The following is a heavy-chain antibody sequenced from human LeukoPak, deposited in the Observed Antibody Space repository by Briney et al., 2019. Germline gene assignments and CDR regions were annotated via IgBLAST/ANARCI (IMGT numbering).Heavy chain of an antibody. Sequence: PSETLSLTCTVSGASISSYYWSWIRQPPGKGLEWIGHVYYSGSTSYNPSLKSRVSISVDTSKNQFSLRLNSVTAADTAVYYCARHDARIAAAGINDYWGQGTLVTVSS. D-gene: IGHD6-13*01. V-gene: IGHV4-59*08. CDR3: ARHDARIAAAGINDY. CDR1: GASISSYY. J-gene: IGHJ4*02. CDR2: VYYSGST.